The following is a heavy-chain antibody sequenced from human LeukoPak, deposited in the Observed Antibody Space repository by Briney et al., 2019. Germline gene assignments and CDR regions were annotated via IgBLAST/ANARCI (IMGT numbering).Heavy chain of an antibody. CDR3: ARDTGLDY. CDR2: IANDESYN. D-gene: IGHD4-17*01. J-gene: IGHJ4*02. V-gene: IGHV3-30*04. Sequence: GGSLRLSCVASGFTFSSYSMHWVRQAPGKGLEWVAVIANDESYNYYADSVKGRFTLTRDNSKNTLSLQMNSLRVEDTAVYYCARDTGLDYWGQGTLVTVSS. CDR1: GFTFSSYS.